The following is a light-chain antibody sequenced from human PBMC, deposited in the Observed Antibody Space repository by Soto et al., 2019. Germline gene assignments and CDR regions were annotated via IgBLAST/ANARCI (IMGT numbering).Light chain of an antibody. CDR3: QQLNSYPCT. CDR2: AAP. V-gene: IGKV1-9*01. Sequence: DIPLTQSPSFLSASVGDRVTITCRASQGISSYLAWYQQKPGKAPKLLIYAAPTMQSGVPSRFSGSGSGTEFTLTISSLQPEDFATYYCQQLNSYPCTFGQGTKVEIK. CDR1: QGISSY. J-gene: IGKJ1*01.